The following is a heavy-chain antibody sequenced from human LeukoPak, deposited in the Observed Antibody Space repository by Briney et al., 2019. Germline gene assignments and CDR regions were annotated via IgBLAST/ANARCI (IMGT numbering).Heavy chain of an antibody. Sequence: ASVKVSCKASGYTFTSYYMHWVRQAPGQGLEWMGIINPSGGSTSYAQKFQGRVTMTRDTSTSTVYTELSSLRSEDTAVYYCARAKVAGPQNYYYYYGMDVWGQGTTVTVSS. CDR1: GYTFTSYY. CDR3: ARAKVAGPQNYYYYYGMDV. J-gene: IGHJ6*02. CDR2: INPSGGST. V-gene: IGHV1-46*01. D-gene: IGHD6-19*01.